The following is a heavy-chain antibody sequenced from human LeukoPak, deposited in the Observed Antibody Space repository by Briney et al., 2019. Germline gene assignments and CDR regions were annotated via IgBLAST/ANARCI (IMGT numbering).Heavy chain of an antibody. CDR2: ISAYNGNT. J-gene: IGHJ4*02. CDR3: AKEGNWGRFED. D-gene: IGHD7-27*01. Sequence: ASVKVSCKASGYTFTSYYMHWVRQAPGQGLEWMGWISAYNGNTNYAQKLQGRVTMTTDTSTSTAYMELRSLRSDDTAAYYCAKEGNWGRFEDWGQGTLVTVSS. CDR1: GYTFTSYY. V-gene: IGHV1-18*04.